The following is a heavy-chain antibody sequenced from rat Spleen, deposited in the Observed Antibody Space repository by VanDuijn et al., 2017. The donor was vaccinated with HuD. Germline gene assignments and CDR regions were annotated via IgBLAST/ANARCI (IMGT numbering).Heavy chain of an antibody. V-gene: IGHV2S30*01. CDR1: GFSLMDYS. CDR2: MKYDGDT. CDR3: IRDDYRGWFAY. J-gene: IGHJ3*01. Sequence: QVQLKESGPGLVQPSQTLSLTCTVSGFSLMDYSVQWVRQPPGKGLEWMGRMKYDGDTYYNSALKSRLSISRDTSKSQVLLRMNSLLSEDTAIYYCIRDDYRGWFAYWGQGTLVTVSS. D-gene: IGHD1-11*01.